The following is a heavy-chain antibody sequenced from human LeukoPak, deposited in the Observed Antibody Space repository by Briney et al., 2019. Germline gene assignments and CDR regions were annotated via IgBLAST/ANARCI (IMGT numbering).Heavy chain of an antibody. D-gene: IGHD3-22*01. CDR1: GYTFISYD. CDR2: MNPNSGNT. V-gene: IGHV1-8*03. CDR3: ARGWGYYPNWFDP. J-gene: IGHJ5*02. Sequence: VASVKVSCKASGYTFISYDINWLRQATGQGPEWMGWMNPNSGNTGYAQKFQGRVTITRNTSISTAYMELSSLRSEDTAVYYCARGWGYYPNWFDPWGQGTLVTVSS.